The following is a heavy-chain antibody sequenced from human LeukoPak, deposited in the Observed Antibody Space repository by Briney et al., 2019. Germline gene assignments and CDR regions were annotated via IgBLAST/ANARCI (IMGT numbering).Heavy chain of an antibody. D-gene: IGHD2-2*01. Sequence: SETLSLTCAVYGGSFNGYYWSWIRQPPGKGLEWIGEINHSGSTNYNPSLKSRVTISVDTSKNQFSLKLSSVTAADTAVYYCARVPGGYYFDYWGQGTLVTVSS. J-gene: IGHJ4*02. CDR1: GGSFNGYY. CDR2: INHSGST. V-gene: IGHV4-34*01. CDR3: ARVPGGYYFDY.